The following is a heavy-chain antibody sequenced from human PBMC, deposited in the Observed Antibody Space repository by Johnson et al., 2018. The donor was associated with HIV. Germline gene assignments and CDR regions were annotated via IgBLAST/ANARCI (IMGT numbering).Heavy chain of an antibody. CDR1: GFNVSSNY. D-gene: IGHD5-18*01. V-gene: IGHV3-66*02. Sequence: EVQLVESGGGLVQPGGSLRLSCAASGFNVSSNYMSWVRQAPGKGLEWVSVIYSGGSAYYTDSVKGRFTISRDTSKNTLYLQMNSLRPEDTAVYYCARDLTEGGYSSGYYAFDIWGQGTMVTVSS. CDR3: ARDLTEGGYSSGYYAFDI. CDR2: IYSGGSA. J-gene: IGHJ3*02.